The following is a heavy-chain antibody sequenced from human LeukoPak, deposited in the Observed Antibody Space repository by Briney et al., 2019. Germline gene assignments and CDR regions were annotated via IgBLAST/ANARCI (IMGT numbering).Heavy chain of an antibody. D-gene: IGHD2-21*01. CDR3: ARDFMYIVNCAGC. CDR2: INIEGGST. CDR1: GFTFSIYG. J-gene: IGHJ4*02. Sequence: PGGSLRLSRAASGFTFSIYGMRWVRDAPGEGLGWVLRINIEGGSTSYADSVKGGFTISRDNAKNTLYLQMNSLRAEDTAVYYCARDFMYIVNCAGCWGQGTLVTVSS. V-gene: IGHV3-74*01.